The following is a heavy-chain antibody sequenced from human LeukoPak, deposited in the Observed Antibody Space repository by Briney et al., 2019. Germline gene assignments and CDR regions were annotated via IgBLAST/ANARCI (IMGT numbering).Heavy chain of an antibody. CDR2: INPSGDTT. CDR1: GNTFTSYL. V-gene: IGHV1-46*01. J-gene: IGHJ4*02. D-gene: IGHD1-26*01. CDR3: ASRLQGGSPWYFNY. Sequence: ASVKVSCKASGNTFTSYLLHWVRQAPGRGLEWMGIINPSGDTTAYAQKLRGRVTMTRDTSTSTVYMELSSLRSEDTAMYYCASRLQGGSPWYFNYWGQGTLVTVSS.